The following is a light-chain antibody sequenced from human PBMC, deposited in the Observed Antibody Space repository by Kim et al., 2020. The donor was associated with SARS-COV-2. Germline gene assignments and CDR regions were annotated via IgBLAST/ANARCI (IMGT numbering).Light chain of an antibody. Sequence: ALGQTVRIKRQRDSLRSYYASWYQQKPGQAPVLVIYGKNNRPSGIPDRFSGSSSGNTAALTITGAQAEDEADYYCNSRDSSGNHWVFGGGTQLTVL. CDR3: NSRDSSGNHWV. CDR2: GKN. CDR1: SLRSYY. V-gene: IGLV3-19*01. J-gene: IGLJ3*02.